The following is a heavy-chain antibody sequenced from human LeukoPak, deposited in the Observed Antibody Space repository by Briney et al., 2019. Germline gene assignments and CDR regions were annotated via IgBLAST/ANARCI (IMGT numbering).Heavy chain of an antibody. D-gene: IGHD2-15*01. CDR2: FDPEDGET. Sequence: ASVKVSCKVSGYTLTELSMHWVRQAPGKGLEWMGGFDPEDGETIYAQKFQGRVTMTEDTSTDTAYMELSSLRSEDTAVYYCARELSEDCSGGSCYSHGIDPWGQGTLVTVSS. V-gene: IGHV1-24*01. J-gene: IGHJ5*02. CDR1: GYTLTELS. CDR3: ARELSEDCSGGSCYSHGIDP.